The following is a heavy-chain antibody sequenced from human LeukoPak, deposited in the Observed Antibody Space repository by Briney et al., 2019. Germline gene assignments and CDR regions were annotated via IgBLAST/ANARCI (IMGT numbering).Heavy chain of an antibody. CDR2: ISSSSSYI. D-gene: IGHD3-22*01. CDR3: ARDGASAGYYGFDI. V-gene: IGHV3-21*01. CDR1: GFTFSSYR. Sequence: GGSLRLSCAASGFTFSSYRMNWVRQAPGKGLEWVSSISSSSSYIYYADSVKCRFTISRDNAKNSLYLQMNSLRAEDTAVYYCARDGASAGYYGFDIWGQGTMVTVS. J-gene: IGHJ3*02.